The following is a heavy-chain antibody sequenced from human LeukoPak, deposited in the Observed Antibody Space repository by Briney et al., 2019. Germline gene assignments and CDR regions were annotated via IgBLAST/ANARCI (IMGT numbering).Heavy chain of an antibody. V-gene: IGHV4-34*01. Sequence: SETLSLTCAVYGGSFSGYYWSWIRQPPGKWLEWIGEINHSGSTNYNPSLKSRVTISVDTSKNQFSLKLSSVTAADTAVYYCASGRDYYYYYTDVWGKGTTVTVSS. CDR1: GGSFSGYY. J-gene: IGHJ6*03. CDR2: INHSGST. CDR3: ASGRDYYYYYTDV.